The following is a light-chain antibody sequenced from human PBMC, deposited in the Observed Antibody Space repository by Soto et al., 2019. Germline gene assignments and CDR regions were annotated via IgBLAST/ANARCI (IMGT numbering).Light chain of an antibody. CDR1: KSVISD. CDR3: QHYNRWPPIT. J-gene: IGKJ1*01. V-gene: IGKV3-15*01. CDR2: DAS. Sequence: VLTQSPATLSLYPGERATLSCGATKSVISDLAWYQQQPRQAPRLLIYDASTRATDIPARFSGRGSGTEFTLTISSLQSEDFAVYYCQHYNRWPPITFGQGTKVDIK.